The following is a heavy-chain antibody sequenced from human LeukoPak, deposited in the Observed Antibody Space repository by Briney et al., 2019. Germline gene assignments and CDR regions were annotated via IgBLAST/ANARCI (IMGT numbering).Heavy chain of an antibody. V-gene: IGHV3-23*01. Sequence: GGSLRLSCAASGFTFSSYAMSWVRQAPGKGLEWVSAISGSGGSTYYADSVKGRFTISRDNSKNTLYLQMNSLRAEDTAVYYCAKMDCSGGSCYPSTQPGWFYYYYYMDVWGKGTTVTVSS. CDR2: ISGSGGST. D-gene: IGHD2-15*01. CDR1: GFTFSSYA. J-gene: IGHJ6*03. CDR3: AKMDCSGGSCYPSTQPGWFYYYYYMDV.